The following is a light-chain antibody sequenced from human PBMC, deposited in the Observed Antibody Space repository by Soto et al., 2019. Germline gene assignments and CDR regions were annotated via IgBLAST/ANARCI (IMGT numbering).Light chain of an antibody. CDR3: QQRLLWPQS. CDR2: DAS. V-gene: IGKV3-11*01. CDR1: QAVSTY. J-gene: IGKJ2*03. Sequence: VLTQSPATLSLSPGERATLSCRASQAVSTYVAWYQHKPGQAPRLLIYDASNRAPGVPFRFSGSGSGTDFTLTVSSLEPEDFAVYYCQQRLLWPQSFGQGTKVDI.